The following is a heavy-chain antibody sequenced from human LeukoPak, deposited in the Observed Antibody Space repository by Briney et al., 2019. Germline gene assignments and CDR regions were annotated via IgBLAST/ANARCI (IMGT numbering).Heavy chain of an antibody. V-gene: IGHV1-69*13. D-gene: IGHD3-22*01. J-gene: IGHJ4*02. CDR3: ARDHYYYDSSGYSPYFDY. CDR2: IIPIFGTA. CDR1: GYTFTSYY. Sequence: ASVKVSCKASGYTFTSYYIHWVRQAPGQGLEWMGGIIPIFGTANYAQKFQGRVTITADESTSTAYMELSNLRSEDTAVYYCARDHYYYDSSGYSPYFDYWGQGTLVTVSS.